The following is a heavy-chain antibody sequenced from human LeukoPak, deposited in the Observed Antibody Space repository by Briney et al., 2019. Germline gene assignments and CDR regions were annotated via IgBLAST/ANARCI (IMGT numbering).Heavy chain of an antibody. J-gene: IGHJ6*03. Sequence: PGGSLRLSCAASGFTFSSYAMSWVRQAPGKGLEWVSAISGSGGSTYYADSVKGRFTISRDNSKNTLYLQMNSLRAEDTAVYYCARRIVGEYYYMDVWGKGTTVTISS. CDR2: ISGSGGST. V-gene: IGHV3-23*01. CDR1: GFTFSSYA. D-gene: IGHD1-26*01. CDR3: ARRIVGEYYYMDV.